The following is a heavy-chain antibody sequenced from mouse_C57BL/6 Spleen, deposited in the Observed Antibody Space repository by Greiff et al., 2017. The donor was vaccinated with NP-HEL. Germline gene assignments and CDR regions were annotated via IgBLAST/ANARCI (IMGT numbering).Heavy chain of an antibody. CDR1: GYAFSSSW. Sequence: QVQLQQSGPELVKPGASVKIFCKASGYAFSSSWMNWVKQRPGKGLEWIGRIYPGDGDTNYNGKFKGKATLTADKSSSTAYMQLSSLTSEDSAVYFCAHYDYAMDYWGQGTSVTVSS. D-gene: IGHD2-4*01. V-gene: IGHV1-82*01. CDR3: AHYDYAMDY. J-gene: IGHJ4*01. CDR2: IYPGDGDT.